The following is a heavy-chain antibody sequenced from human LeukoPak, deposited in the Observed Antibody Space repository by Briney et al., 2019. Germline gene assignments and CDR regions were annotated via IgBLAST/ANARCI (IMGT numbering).Heavy chain of an antibody. CDR1: GGSISSYY. J-gene: IGHJ3*02. D-gene: IGHD3-22*01. Sequence: SETLSLTCTVSGGSISSYYWSWIRQPPGKGLEWIGYIYYSGSTNYNSSLKSRVTISVDTSKNQFSLKLSSVTAADTAVYYCARWRLYDSSGYYFSAFDIWGQGTMVTVSS. CDR2: IYYSGST. V-gene: IGHV4-59*01. CDR3: ARWRLYDSSGYYFSAFDI.